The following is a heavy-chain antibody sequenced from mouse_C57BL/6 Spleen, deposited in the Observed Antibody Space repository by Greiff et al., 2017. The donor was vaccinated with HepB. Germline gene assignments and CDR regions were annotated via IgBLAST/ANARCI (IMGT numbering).Heavy chain of an antibody. V-gene: IGHV5-17*01. CDR2: ISSGSSTI. Sequence: EVKLMESGGGLVKPGGSLKLSCAASGFTFSDYGMHWVRQAPEKGLEWVAYISSGSSTIYYADTVNGRFTISRDNAKNTLFLQMTSLRSEDTAMYYCATAVVYYYYAMDYWGQGTSVTVSS. J-gene: IGHJ4*01. CDR3: ATAVVYYYYAMDY. D-gene: IGHD1-1*01. CDR1: GFTFSDYG.